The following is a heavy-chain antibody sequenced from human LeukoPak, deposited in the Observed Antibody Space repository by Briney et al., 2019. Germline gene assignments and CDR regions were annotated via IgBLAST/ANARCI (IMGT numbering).Heavy chain of an antibody. CDR1: GGTFSSYA. D-gene: IGHD3-10*01. J-gene: IGHJ5*02. CDR3: ARGRRGSMVRGVIQNWFDP. Sequence: ASVKVSCKASGGTFSSYAISWVRQAPGQGLEWMGRIIPILGIANYAQKFQGRVTITADKSTSTAYMELSSLRSEDTAVYYCARGRRGSMVRGVIQNWFDPWGQGTLVTVSS. CDR2: IIPILGIA. V-gene: IGHV1-69*04.